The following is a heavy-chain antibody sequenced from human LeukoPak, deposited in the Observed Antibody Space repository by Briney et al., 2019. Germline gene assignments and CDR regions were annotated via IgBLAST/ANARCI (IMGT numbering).Heavy chain of an antibody. CDR3: ARVFDSGSQAYFYYMDV. V-gene: IGHV4-59*01. CDR1: GDSINNYY. J-gene: IGHJ6*03. Sequence: SETLSLTCTVSGDSINNYYCSWIRQPPGKGLEWIGYIHHSGSTNYNPSLKSRVTMSVDTSKNQFSLKVSSVTAADTAVYYCARVFDSGSQAYFYYMDVWGKGTTVTISS. CDR2: IHHSGST. D-gene: IGHD3-10*01.